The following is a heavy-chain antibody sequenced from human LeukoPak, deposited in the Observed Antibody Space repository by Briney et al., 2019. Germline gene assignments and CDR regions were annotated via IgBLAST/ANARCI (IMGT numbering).Heavy chain of an antibody. V-gene: IGHV4-4*02. CDR2: IYHSGST. Sequence: SETLSLTCAVSGGSISSSNWWSWVRQPPGKGLEWIGEIYHSGSTNYNPSLKSRVTISVDKSKNQFSLKLSSVTAADTAVYYCARDIVVVPAANNDAFDIWGQGTMVTVSS. CDR3: ARDIVVVPAANNDAFDI. J-gene: IGHJ3*02. CDR1: GGSISSSNW. D-gene: IGHD2-2*01.